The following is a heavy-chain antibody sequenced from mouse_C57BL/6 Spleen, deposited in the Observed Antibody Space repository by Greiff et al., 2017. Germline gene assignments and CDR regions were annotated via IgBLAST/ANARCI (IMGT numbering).Heavy chain of an antibody. Sequence: VKLVESGAELVKPGASVKISCKASGYAFSSYWMNWVKQRPGKGLEWIGQIYPGDGDTNYNGKFKGKATLTADKASSTAYMQLRSLTSEYSAVXFCAAGGDYWGQGTSVTVSS. J-gene: IGHJ4*01. CDR2: IYPGDGDT. CDR1: GYAFSSYW. D-gene: IGHD1-1*02. V-gene: IGHV1-80*01. CDR3: AAGGDY.